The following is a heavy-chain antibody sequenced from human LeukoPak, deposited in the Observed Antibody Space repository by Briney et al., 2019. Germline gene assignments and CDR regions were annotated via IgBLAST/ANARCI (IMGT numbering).Heavy chain of an antibody. J-gene: IGHJ4*02. V-gene: IGHV3-7*01. CDR2: IKQDGSEK. Sequence: GGSLRLSCAASGFTFSSYWMTWFRQAPGKGLEWVANIKQDGSEKYYVDSVKGRFTISRDNAKNSLYLQMNSLRAEDTAVYYCARDRRYGGNSLYYFDYWGQGTLATVSS. CDR1: GFTFSSYW. D-gene: IGHD4-23*01. CDR3: ARDRRYGGNSLYYFDY.